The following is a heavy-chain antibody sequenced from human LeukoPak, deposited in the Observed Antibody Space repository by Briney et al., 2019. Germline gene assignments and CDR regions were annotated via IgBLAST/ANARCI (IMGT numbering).Heavy chain of an antibody. CDR1: GFTFNSYA. J-gene: IGHJ4*02. CDR3: AKAGIGVVGYFDY. D-gene: IGHD6-19*01. V-gene: IGHV3-23*01. Sequence: GGSLRLSCAASGFTFNSYAMSWVRQAPGKGLEWVSAIRGSGGGTYYADSVKGRFTISRDNSKNTRYLQMNSLRDEDTALYYCAKAGIGVVGYFDYWGQGTLVTVSS. CDR2: IRGSGGGT.